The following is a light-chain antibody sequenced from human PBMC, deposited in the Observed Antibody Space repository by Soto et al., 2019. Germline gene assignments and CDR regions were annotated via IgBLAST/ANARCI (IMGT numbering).Light chain of an antibody. CDR1: SSDVGGYSY. CDR3: SSYTSTSTRV. V-gene: IGLV2-14*01. J-gene: IGLJ1*01. Sequence: QSVLTQPAFVSGSPGQSITISCTGTSSDVGGYSYVSWYQHPPGKAPKLMISEVSNRPSGVSNRFSGSKSGNTASLTISGLHAEDEADYYCSSYTSTSTRVFGTGTKVTVL. CDR2: EVS.